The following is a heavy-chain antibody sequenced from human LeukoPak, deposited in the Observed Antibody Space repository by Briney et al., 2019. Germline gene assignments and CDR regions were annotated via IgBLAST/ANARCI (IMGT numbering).Heavy chain of an antibody. V-gene: IGHV3-21*01. D-gene: IGHD3-10*01. CDR3: ARRITMVRGVDY. CDR2: ISSGSSYI. CDR1: GFTFSSYS. Sequence: PGGSLRLSCAASGFTFSSYSMNWVRQAPGKGLEWVSSISSGSSYIYYADSVKGRFTISRDNAKNSLYLQMNSLRAEDTAVYYCARRITMVRGVDYWGQGTLVTVSS. J-gene: IGHJ4*02.